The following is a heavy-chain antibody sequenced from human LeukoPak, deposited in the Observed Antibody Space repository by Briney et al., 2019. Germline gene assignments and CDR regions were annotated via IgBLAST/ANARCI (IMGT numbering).Heavy chain of an antibody. CDR3: AQDPPRRGTPQYSYYYYGMDV. D-gene: IGHD1-1*01. CDR1: GFTFSSYC. Sequence: GGSLRLSCAASGFTFSSYCMHWVRQAPGKGLEWVAFISCEGSNKYYADTVKARFTISRDNSKHTLYLQTNSLRAEHTAVYYCAQDPPRRGTPQYSYYYYGMDVWGPGNPVTVSS. V-gene: IGHV3-30*18. J-gene: IGHJ6*02. CDR2: ISCEGSNK.